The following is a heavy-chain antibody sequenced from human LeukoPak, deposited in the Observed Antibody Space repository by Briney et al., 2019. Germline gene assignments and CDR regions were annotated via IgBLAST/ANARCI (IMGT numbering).Heavy chain of an antibody. V-gene: IGHV1-2*02. CDR3: ARPYCSSTSCPEELFDP. Sequence: ASVKVSCKASGYTFTGYYMHWVRQAPGQGLEWMGWINPNSGGTNYAQKFQGRVTMTRDTSISTAHMELSRLRSDDTAVYYCARPYCSSTSCPEELFDPWGQGTLVTVSS. CDR1: GYTFTGYY. CDR2: INPNSGGT. D-gene: IGHD2-2*01. J-gene: IGHJ5*02.